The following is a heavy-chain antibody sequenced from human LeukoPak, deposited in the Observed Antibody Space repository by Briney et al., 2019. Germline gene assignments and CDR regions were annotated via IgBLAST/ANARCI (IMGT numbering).Heavy chain of an antibody. CDR1: GFTFSRYA. J-gene: IGHJ4*02. Sequence: GGSLRLSCAASGFTFSRYAMTWIRQAPGKGLEWVSSVSGSGGSTYYADSVKGRFTISRDNSKNMLFLQMDSLRAEDTAVYYCARSTYYYDSSGMGDYFDYWGQGTLVTVSS. D-gene: IGHD3-22*01. CDR2: VSGSGGST. CDR3: ARSTYYYDSSGMGDYFDY. V-gene: IGHV3-23*01.